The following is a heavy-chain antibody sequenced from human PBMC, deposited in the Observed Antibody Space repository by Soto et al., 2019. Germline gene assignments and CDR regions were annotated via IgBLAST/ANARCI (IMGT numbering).Heavy chain of an antibody. CDR2: IYYSGST. Sequence: SETLSLTCTVSGGSISSSSYYWGWIRQPPGKGLEWIGSIYYSGSTYYNPSLKSRVTISVDTSKNQFSLKLSSVTAADTAVYYCARPSRTTVASGGEFDPWGQGIXVTVSS. CDR1: GGSISSSSYY. V-gene: IGHV4-39*01. D-gene: IGHD6-25*01. J-gene: IGHJ5*02. CDR3: ARPSRTTVASGGEFDP.